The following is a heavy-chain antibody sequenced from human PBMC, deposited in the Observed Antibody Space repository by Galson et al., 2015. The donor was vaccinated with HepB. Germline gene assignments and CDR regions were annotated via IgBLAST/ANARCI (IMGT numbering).Heavy chain of an antibody. CDR2: IYYSGST. J-gene: IGHJ3*02. CDR1: GGSISSSSYY. Sequence: ETLSLTCTVSGGSISSSSYYWGWIRQPPGKGPEWIGYIYYSGSTNYNPSLKSRVTISVDTSKNQFSLKLSSVTAADTAVYYCARALKGYCSGGSCYERAPHAFDIWGQGTMVTVSS. CDR3: ARALKGYCSGGSCYERAPHAFDI. D-gene: IGHD2-15*01. V-gene: IGHV4-61*05.